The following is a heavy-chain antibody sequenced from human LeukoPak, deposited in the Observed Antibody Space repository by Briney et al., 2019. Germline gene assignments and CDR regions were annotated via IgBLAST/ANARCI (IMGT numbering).Heavy chain of an antibody. V-gene: IGHV1-18*01. CDR3: ARVLSQTGHEYCYYYYMDV. CDR2: ISAYNGNT. CDR1: GYTFTSYG. J-gene: IGHJ6*03. D-gene: IGHD7-27*01. Sequence: ASVKVSCKASGYTFTSYGISWVRQAPGQGLEWMGWISAYNGNTNYAQKLQGRVTMTTDTSTSTAYMELRSLRSDDTAVYYCARVLSQTGHEYCYYYYMDVWGKGTTVTVSS.